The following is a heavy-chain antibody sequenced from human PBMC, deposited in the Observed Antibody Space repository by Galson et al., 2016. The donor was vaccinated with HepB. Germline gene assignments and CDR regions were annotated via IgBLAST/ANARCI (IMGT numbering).Heavy chain of an antibody. Sequence: SLRLSCAVSGFTVSSNYMSWVRQAPGKGLEWVSDIYRGGHTYYADSVKGRFTISRDNSKNTVYLQMNSLRVEDTAVYYCAREGGAAPGGWDCWGQGTLVTVSS. CDR2: IYRGGHT. V-gene: IGHV3-53*01. D-gene: IGHD3-16*01. CDR1: GFTVSSNY. CDR3: AREGGAAPGGWDC. J-gene: IGHJ4*02.